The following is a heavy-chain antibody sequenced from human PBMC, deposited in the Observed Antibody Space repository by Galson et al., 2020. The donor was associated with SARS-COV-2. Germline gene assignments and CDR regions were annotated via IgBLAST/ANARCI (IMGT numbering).Heavy chain of an antibody. J-gene: IGHJ4*02. V-gene: IGHV3-73*01. D-gene: IGHD6-6*01. CDR1: GFMFSDSA. CDR2: IRSKANNHAT. CDR3: TIRLQSIDPRLVY. Sequence: GESLKISCAASGFMFSDSAIHWVRQASGKGPEWVGRIRSKANNHATSYGESVKGRFIISRDDSKRTAFLQMNSLKTEDTAVYYCTIRLQSIDPRLVYLGQGALVTVSS.